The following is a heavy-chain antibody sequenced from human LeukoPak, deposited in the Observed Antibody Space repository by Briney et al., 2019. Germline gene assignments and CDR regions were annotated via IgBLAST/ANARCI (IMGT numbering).Heavy chain of an antibody. CDR3: ARRAMVRGQGGWFDP. J-gene: IGHJ5*02. V-gene: IGHV4-34*01. CDR1: GGSFSGYY. Sequence: SETLSLTCAVYGGSFSGYYWSWIRQPPGKGLEWMGEINHSGSTNYNPSLKSRVTISVDTSKNQFSLKLSSVTAADTAVYYCARRAMVRGQGGWFDPWGQGTLVTVSS. CDR2: INHSGST. D-gene: IGHD3-10*01.